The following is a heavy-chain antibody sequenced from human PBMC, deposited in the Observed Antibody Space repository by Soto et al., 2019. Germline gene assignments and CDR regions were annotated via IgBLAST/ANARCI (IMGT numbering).Heavy chain of an antibody. CDR1: GFTFSSYA. CDR2: ISFDGTNK. Sequence: QVQLVESGGGVVQPGRSLRLSCAASGFTFSSYAMHWVRQAPGKGLEWVAVISFDGTNKYYADSVKGRFTISRDNSKNTLKLQMNSLRAEDTAVYYCARDRLRFGRGLGGFDPWGRGSLVTVSA. D-gene: IGHD3-3*01. V-gene: IGHV3-30-3*01. CDR3: ARDRLRFGRGLGGFDP. J-gene: IGHJ5*02.